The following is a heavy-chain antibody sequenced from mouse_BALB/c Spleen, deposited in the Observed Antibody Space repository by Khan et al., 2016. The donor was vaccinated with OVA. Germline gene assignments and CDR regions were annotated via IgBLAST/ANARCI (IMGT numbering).Heavy chain of an antibody. Sequence: QIQLVQSGPELKKPGETVKISCKASGYTFTNYGMNWVKQAPGKGLKWMGWINTYTGEPTSADDFKGRFAFSLETSASTAYLQINNLKNEDTAIYFCARKNYRYDRYFDVWGAGTTVTVSS. CDR3: ARKNYRYDRYFDV. V-gene: IGHV9-3-1*01. CDR2: INTYTGEP. CDR1: GYTFTNYG. J-gene: IGHJ1*01. D-gene: IGHD2-14*01.